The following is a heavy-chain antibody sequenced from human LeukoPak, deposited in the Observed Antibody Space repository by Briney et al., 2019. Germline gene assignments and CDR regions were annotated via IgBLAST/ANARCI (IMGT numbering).Heavy chain of an antibody. Sequence: QTGGSLRLSCAASGFTFSSCGMHWVRQAPGKGLEWVAVISYDGSNKYYADSVKGRFTISRDNSKNTLYLQMNSLRAEDTAVYYCAKGITYYYVPLDYWGQGTLVTVSS. D-gene: IGHD3-10*02. CDR1: GFTFSSCG. J-gene: IGHJ4*02. CDR2: ISYDGSNK. V-gene: IGHV3-30*18. CDR3: AKGITYYYVPLDY.